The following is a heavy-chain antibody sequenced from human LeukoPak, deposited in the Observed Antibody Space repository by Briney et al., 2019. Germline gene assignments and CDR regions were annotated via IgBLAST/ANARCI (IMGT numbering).Heavy chain of an antibody. CDR3: ARIGAGSSRDY. J-gene: IGHJ4*02. D-gene: IGHD6-13*01. Sequence: KPGGSLTLACAASGFTFSHFSMTWVRQAPGKGLEWVSSIVGSSSTYYADSLKGRFTISRDNAKNSLYLQMNSLRAEDTAVYYCARIGAGSSRDYWGQGTLVTVSS. CDR2: IVGSSST. V-gene: IGHV3-69-1*01. CDR1: GFTFSHFS.